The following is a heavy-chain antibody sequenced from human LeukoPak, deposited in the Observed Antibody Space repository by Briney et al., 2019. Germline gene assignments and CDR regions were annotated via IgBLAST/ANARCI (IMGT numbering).Heavy chain of an antibody. V-gene: IGHV1-2*02. J-gene: IGHJ6*03. CDR3: ARDHMSSSSGYYYYYYMDV. CDR2: INPNSGGT. CDR1: GYTFTGYY. Sequence: EASVKVSCKDSGYTFTGYYMHWVRQAPGQGLEWMGWINPNSGGTNYAQKFQGRVTMTRDTSISTAYMELSRLRSDDTAVYYCARDHMSSSSGYYYYYYMDVWGKGTTVTVSS. D-gene: IGHD3-22*01.